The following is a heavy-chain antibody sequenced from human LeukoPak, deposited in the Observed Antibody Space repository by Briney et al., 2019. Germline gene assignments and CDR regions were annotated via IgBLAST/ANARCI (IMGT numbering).Heavy chain of an antibody. J-gene: IGHJ4*02. D-gene: IGHD3-22*01. V-gene: IGHV4-39*07. CDR1: GGSISSSSYY. CDR3: ARESGYYDSSGYYYTGVPWV. CDR2: IYYSGST. Sequence: NPSETLSLTCTVSGGSISSSSYYWGWIRQPPGKGLEWIGSIYYSGSTYYNPSLKSRVTISVGTSKNQFSLKLSSVTAADTAVYYCARESGYYDSSGYYYTGVPWVWGQGTLVTVSS.